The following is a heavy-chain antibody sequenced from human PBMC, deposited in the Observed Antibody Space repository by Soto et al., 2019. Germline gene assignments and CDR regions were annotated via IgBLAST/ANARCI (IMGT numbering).Heavy chain of an antibody. CDR1: GYTFTGYY. J-gene: IGHJ5*02. D-gene: IGHD6-13*01. CDR2: INPNSGGT. CDR3: AREGPRRVAAAFRPWFDP. Sequence: QVQLVQSGAEVKKPGASVKVSCKASGYTFTGYYMHWVRQAPGQGLEWMGRINPNSGGTNYAQKFQGRVTITRDSSISTAYMELSRLRSDATAVYYCAREGPRRVAAAFRPWFDPWGQGTLVTVSS. V-gene: IGHV1-2*02.